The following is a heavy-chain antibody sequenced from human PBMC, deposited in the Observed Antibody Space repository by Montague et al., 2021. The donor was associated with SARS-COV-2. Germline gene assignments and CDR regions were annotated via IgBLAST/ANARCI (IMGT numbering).Heavy chain of an antibody. CDR1: GGSTSNYY. D-gene: IGHD2-15*01. Sequence: SETLSLTCSVSGGSTSNYYWTWIRQSPGKGLQWIGYIFYTGSTKFNPSLKSRVSMSLDTSKNHFSLRSSSVTAADTAVYYCARHEGVVVVAAYTGLSVHPGWFDPWGQGTLVTVSS. V-gene: IGHV4-59*08. CDR2: IFYTGST. CDR3: ARHEGVVVVAAYTGLSVHPGWFDP. J-gene: IGHJ5*02.